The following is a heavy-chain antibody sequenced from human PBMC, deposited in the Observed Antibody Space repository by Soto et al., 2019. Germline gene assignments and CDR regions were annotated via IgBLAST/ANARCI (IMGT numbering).Heavy chain of an antibody. CDR2: ISYDGSHK. J-gene: IGHJ4*02. CDR3: AREEAAIFDN. V-gene: IGHV3-30-3*01. Sequence: LILSCAAFRFTFSSYAMHWVRQAPGKGLEWVAVISYDGSHKNHADSVKGRFTISRDNSEDTLYLQMNSLRTEDTAVYYCAREEAAIFDNWGQGTLVTVSS. D-gene: IGHD2-2*02. CDR1: RFTFSSYA.